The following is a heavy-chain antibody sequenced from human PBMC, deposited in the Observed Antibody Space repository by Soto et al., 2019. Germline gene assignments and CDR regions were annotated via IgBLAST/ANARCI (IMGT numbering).Heavy chain of an antibody. CDR1: GGPITRRTYS. CDR3: ARHDGFSSGWIFDY. D-gene: IGHD6-19*01. V-gene: IGHV4-39*01. J-gene: IGHJ4*01. Sequence: SETLSLTCAVSGGPITRRTYSWGWIRQPPGKTLEWIGTIYYHGNTYSNPSLKSLVTISVDTSNNQLSLKLWSVTAADTAVYYCARHDGFSSGWIFDYRGHGTLVTVSS. CDR2: IYYHGNT.